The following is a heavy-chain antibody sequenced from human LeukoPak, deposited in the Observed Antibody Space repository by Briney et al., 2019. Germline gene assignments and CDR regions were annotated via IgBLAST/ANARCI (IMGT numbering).Heavy chain of an antibody. D-gene: IGHD3-22*01. CDR3: ASLYYYDSSGYISPIDY. CDR2: IYYSGST. CDR1: GGSISSSSYY. J-gene: IGHJ4*02. V-gene: IGHV4-39*01. Sequence: SETLSLTCTVSGGSISSSSYYWGWIRQPPGKGLEWIGSIYYSGSTYYNPSLKSRVTISVDTSKNQFSLKLSSVTAADTAVYYCASLYYYDSSGYISPIDYWGQGTLVTVSS.